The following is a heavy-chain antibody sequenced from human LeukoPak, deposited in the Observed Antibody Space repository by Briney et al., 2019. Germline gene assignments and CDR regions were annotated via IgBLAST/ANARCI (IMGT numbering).Heavy chain of an antibody. D-gene: IGHD3-3*01. Sequence: GGSLRLCCVTSGFTFRNYGMQWVRQAPGKGLEWVAVISYDGTNKYYADSVKGRFTISRDNSKNTLYLQMNSLRAEDTAVYYCAKDLDRSGYLFDYWGQGALVTVSS. CDR2: ISYDGTNK. CDR1: GFTFRNYG. V-gene: IGHV3-30*18. J-gene: IGHJ4*02. CDR3: AKDLDRSGYLFDY.